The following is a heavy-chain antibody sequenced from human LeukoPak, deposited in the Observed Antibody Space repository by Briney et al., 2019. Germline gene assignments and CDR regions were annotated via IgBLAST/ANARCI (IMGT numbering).Heavy chain of an antibody. Sequence: GGSLRLSCAASGFIFSDHYMDWVRQAPGKGLEWVGRTRNKASSYTTEYAASVKGRFTISRDDSKNSLYLQMNSLKTEDTAVYYCARVSISGNFYFDYWGQGTLVTVSS. V-gene: IGHV3-72*01. CDR1: GFIFSDHY. J-gene: IGHJ4*02. D-gene: IGHD1-26*01. CDR2: TRNKASSYTT. CDR3: ARVSISGNFYFDY.